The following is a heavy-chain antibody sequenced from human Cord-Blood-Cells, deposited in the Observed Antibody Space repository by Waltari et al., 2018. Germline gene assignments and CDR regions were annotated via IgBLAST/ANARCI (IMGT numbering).Heavy chain of an antibody. CDR2: INPNSGGT. CDR1: GYTFTGYY. J-gene: IGHJ4*02. V-gene: IGHV1-2*02. D-gene: IGHD2-2*01. CDR3: ARGRAVPAAIGY. Sequence: QVQLVQSGAEVKKPGASVKVSCKASGYTFTGYYMHWVRQAPGQGLEWMGWINPNSGGTNYAQKLQGRVTMTRDTSISTAYMELSRLRSDDTAVYYCARGRAVPAAIGYWGQGTLVTVSS.